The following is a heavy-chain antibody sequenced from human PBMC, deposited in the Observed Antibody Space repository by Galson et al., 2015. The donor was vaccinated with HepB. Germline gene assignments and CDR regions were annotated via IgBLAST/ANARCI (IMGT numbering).Heavy chain of an antibody. J-gene: IGHJ5*02. CDR2: ISGRGVGT. V-gene: IGHV3-23*01. Sequence: SLRLSCAASGFTSINYAMSWVRQAPGKGLEWVSSISGRGVGTTYYADSVKGRFTISRDNSKNTLYLQMNSLRVEDTAVYYCATSDYDNFGPLGWFDPWGQGTQVTVAS. D-gene: IGHD4-11*01. CDR3: ATSDYDNFGPLGWFDP. CDR1: GFTSINYA.